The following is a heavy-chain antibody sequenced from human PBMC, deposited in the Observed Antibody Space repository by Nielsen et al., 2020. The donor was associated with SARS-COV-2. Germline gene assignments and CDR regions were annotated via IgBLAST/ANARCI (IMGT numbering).Heavy chain of an antibody. J-gene: IGHJ4*02. CDR1: GGTFSSYA. V-gene: IGHV1-69*05. D-gene: IGHD6-6*01. CDR3: ARGPIEYSSPSYFDY. Sequence: SVKVSCKASGGTFSSYAISWVRQAPGQGLEWMGGIIPIFGTANYAQKFQGRVTMTRNTSISTAYMELSSLRSEDTAVYYCARGPIEYSSPSYFDYWGQGTLVTVSS. CDR2: IIPIFGTA.